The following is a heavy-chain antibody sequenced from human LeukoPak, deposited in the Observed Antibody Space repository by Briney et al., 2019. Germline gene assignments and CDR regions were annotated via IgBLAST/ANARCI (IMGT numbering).Heavy chain of an antibody. CDR1: GYSISSGYY. CDR3: ARDRGTWNDDGFDY. D-gene: IGHD1-1*01. J-gene: IGHJ4*02. Sequence: SETLSLTCTVSGYSISSGYYWGWIRQPAGKGLEWIGRIYISGSTNYNPSLRSRVTMSVDTSKNQFSLKLSSVTAADTAVYYCARDRGTWNDDGFDYWGQGTLVTVSS. CDR2: IYISGST. V-gene: IGHV4-4*07.